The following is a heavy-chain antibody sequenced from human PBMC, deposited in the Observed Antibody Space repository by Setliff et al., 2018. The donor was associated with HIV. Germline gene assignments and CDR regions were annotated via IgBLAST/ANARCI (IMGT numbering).Heavy chain of an antibody. V-gene: IGHV3-11*01. CDR3: ARARGSVGYYGSGTMYHMDV. Sequence: GGSLRLSCAASGFTFSDYYMSWIRQAPGKGLEWVSYISSSGSTIYYADSVKGRFTISRDNAKNSLYLQMNSLRVEDTATYYCARARGSVGYYGSGTMYHMDVWGKGTTVTVSS. CDR1: GFTFSDYY. CDR2: ISSSGSTI. J-gene: IGHJ6*03. D-gene: IGHD3-10*01.